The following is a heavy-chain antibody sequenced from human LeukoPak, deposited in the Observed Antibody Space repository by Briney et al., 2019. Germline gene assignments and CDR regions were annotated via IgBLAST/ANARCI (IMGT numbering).Heavy chain of an antibody. CDR1: GFTFSSYA. CDR3: ARDSPHYSSGWLDY. V-gene: IGHV3-30*14. CDR2: ISYDGSNK. D-gene: IGHD6-19*01. Sequence: GGSLRLSCAASGFTFSSYAMHWVRQAPGKGLEWVAVISYDGSNKYYADSVKGRFTISRDNSKNTLYLQMNSLRAEDTAVYYCARDSPHYSSGWLDYWGQGTLVTVSS. J-gene: IGHJ4*02.